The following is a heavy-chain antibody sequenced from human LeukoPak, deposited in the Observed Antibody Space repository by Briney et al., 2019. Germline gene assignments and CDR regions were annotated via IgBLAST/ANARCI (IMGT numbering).Heavy chain of an antibody. D-gene: IGHD7-27*01. CDR2: ISSGSNAI. J-gene: IGHJ4*02. Sequence: GGSLRLSCAASGFPFNSHHMNWVRQAPGRGLEWISYISSGSNAIYYADSVKGRFTTSRDNAKNSLYLHMNSLRDEDTAVYYCARDRPNWGIDCWGQGTLVTVPS. CDR3: ARDRPNWGIDC. V-gene: IGHV3-48*02. CDR1: GFPFNSHH.